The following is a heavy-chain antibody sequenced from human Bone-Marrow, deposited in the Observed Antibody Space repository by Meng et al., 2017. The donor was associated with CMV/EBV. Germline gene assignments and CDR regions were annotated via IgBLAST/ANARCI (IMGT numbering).Heavy chain of an antibody. CDR2: NIPIFGIG. V-gene: IGHV1-69*05. D-gene: IGHD3-10*01. J-gene: IGHJ6*02. Sequence: SVKVSCKASGGTFSSYAITWVRQAPGQGLEWMGGNIPIFGIGKYAQKFQGRVTITTDESTTTAYMELSSLRSEDTAVYYWARAGITMVRGVYYYYGMDVWGQGTTVTVSS. CDR1: GGTFSSYA. CDR3: ARAGITMVRGVYYYYGMDV.